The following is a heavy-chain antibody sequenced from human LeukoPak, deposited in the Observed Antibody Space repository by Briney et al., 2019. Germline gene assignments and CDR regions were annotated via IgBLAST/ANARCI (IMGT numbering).Heavy chain of an antibody. V-gene: IGHV3-21*01. CDR2: ISSSSSYI. Sequence: GGSLRLSCAASGFTFSSYSMNWVRQAPGKGLEWVSLISSSSSYIYYADSVQGRFTISRDNARNSLYLQMNSLRAEDTAVYYCARDLLGWELHYFDYWGQGTLVTVSS. CDR3: ARDLLGWELHYFDY. J-gene: IGHJ4*02. CDR1: GFTFSSYS. D-gene: IGHD1-26*01.